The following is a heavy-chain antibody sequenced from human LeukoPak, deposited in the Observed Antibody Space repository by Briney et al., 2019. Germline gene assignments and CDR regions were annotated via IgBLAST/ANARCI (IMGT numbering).Heavy chain of an antibody. CDR2: ISYDGSNK. CDR3: ARGSPRGLPPDY. Sequence: GGSLRLSCAASGFTFSSYAMHWVRQAPGKGLEWVAVISYDGSNKYYADSVKGRFTISRDNSKNTLYLQMNSLRAEDTAVYYCARGSPRGLPPDYWGQGTLVTVSS. CDR1: GFTFSSYA. V-gene: IGHV3-30-3*01. D-gene: IGHD5-24*01. J-gene: IGHJ4*02.